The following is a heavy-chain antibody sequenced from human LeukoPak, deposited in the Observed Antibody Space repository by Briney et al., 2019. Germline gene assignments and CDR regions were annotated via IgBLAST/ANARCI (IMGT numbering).Heavy chain of an antibody. D-gene: IGHD3-10*01. J-gene: IGHJ4*02. V-gene: IGHV4-39*07. CDR2: TFYSGST. CDR3: ARGRYSGSGSYSPLVSPPRFDY. Sequence: SETLSLTCTVSGGYISSSNYYWVWIRQPPGKGLEWVASTFYSGSTYSNPSLKSRVTILVDTSKNQFSLKLSSVTAADTAVYYCARGRYSGSGSYSPLVSPPRFDYWGQGTLVTVSS. CDR1: GGYISSSNYY.